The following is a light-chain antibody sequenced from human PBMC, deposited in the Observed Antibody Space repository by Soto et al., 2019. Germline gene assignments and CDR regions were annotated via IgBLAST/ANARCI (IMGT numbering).Light chain of an antibody. J-gene: IGLJ2*01. V-gene: IGLV4-69*01. Sequence: QLVLTQSPSVAASLGASVKLTCTLSSGHSRYTIAWHQQQPKKGPRYLMKVNSDGSLSKGDGIPGRFSGSSSGTDRYLIISSVQSEDEAVYYCQTWGTGIHVVFGGGTKLTVL. CDR1: SGHSRYT. CDR2: VNSDGSL. CDR3: QTWGTGIHVV.